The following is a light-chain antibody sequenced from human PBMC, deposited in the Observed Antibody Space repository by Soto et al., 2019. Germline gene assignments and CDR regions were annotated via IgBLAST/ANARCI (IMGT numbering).Light chain of an antibody. J-gene: IGKJ4*02. CDR3: QQYTDWPLT. CDR2: SAS. V-gene: IGKV3-15*01. CDR1: QSVSSY. Sequence: EILFTQSPATLSLSPGERGTLSCRASQSVSSYLAWYQQKPGQSPRILIYSASSRDTGIPDRFSGSGSGTEFILTISSLQSEDFAVYYCQQYTDWPLTFGGGTKVDIK.